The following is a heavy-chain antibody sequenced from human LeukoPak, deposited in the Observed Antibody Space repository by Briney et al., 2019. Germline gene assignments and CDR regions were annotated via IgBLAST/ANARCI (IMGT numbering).Heavy chain of an antibody. CDR3: EREGRWLQPPGLDY. Sequence: ASVKVSCKASGGTFSSYAISWVQQAPGQGLEWMGRIIPIFGTANYAQKFQGRVTITTDESTSTAYMELSSLRSEDTAVYYCEREGRWLQPPGLDYWGEGTLVTASP. J-gene: IGHJ4*02. CDR1: GGTFSSYA. V-gene: IGHV1-69*05. CDR2: IIPIFGTA. D-gene: IGHD5-24*01.